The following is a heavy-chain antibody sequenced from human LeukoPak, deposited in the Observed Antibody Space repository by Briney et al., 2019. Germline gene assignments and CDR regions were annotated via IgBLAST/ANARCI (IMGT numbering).Heavy chain of an antibody. J-gene: IGHJ4*02. CDR2: INPNSGGT. Sequence: ASVKVSCKASGYSFADYYMHWVRQAPGQGLEWMGWINPNSGGTNYAQKFQGRVTMTRDTSISTAYMELSRLRSDDTAVYYCAREKEVGYDSSGWDYWGQGTLVTVSS. V-gene: IGHV1-2*02. CDR1: GYSFADYY. CDR3: AREKEVGYDSSGWDY. D-gene: IGHD3-22*01.